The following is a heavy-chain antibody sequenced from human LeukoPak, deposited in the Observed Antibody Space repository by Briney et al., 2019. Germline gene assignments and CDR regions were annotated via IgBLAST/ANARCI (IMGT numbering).Heavy chain of an antibody. J-gene: IGHJ6*02. CDR1: GFTFDDYA. Sequence: SLRLSCAASGFTFDDYAMHWVRQAPGKGLEWVSGISWNSGSIGYADSVKGRFTTSRDNAKNSLYLQMNSLRAEDTALYYCAKDTLDYYYGMDVWGQGTTVIVSS. V-gene: IGHV3-9*01. CDR2: ISWNSGSI. CDR3: AKDTLDYYYGMDV.